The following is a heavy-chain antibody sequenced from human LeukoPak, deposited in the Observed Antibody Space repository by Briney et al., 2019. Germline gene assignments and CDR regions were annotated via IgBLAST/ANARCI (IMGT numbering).Heavy chain of an antibody. J-gene: IGHJ6*03. D-gene: IGHD6-19*01. CDR3: ARVISVVAGKVGYYYYYMDV. CDR2: ISTYNGNT. Sequence: EASVKVSCKASGYTFTSYGISWVRQAPGQGLEWLGWISTYNGNTHYAQKLQGRVTMTTDTSTTTAYMELRSLRSDDTAVYYCARVISVVAGKVGYYYYYMDVWGKGTTVTVSS. V-gene: IGHV1-18*01. CDR1: GYTFTSYG.